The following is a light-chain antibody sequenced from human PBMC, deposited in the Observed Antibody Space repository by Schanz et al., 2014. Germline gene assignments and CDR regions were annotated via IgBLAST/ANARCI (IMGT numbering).Light chain of an antibody. J-gene: IGKJ1*01. CDR2: GAS. Sequence: EIVLTQSPGTLSLSPGERATLSCRASQSLSSNYLAWYQQKPGQAPRLLIYGASTRATGIPDRFSGSGSGTDFTLTINRLEPEDFAVYYCQQYGSSPLTFGQGTKVEIK. CDR1: QSLSSNY. CDR3: QQYGSSPLT. V-gene: IGKV3-20*01.